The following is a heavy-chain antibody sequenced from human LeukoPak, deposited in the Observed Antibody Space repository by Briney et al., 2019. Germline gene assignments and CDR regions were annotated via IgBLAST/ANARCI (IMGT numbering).Heavy chain of an antibody. D-gene: IGHD3-10*02. J-gene: IGHJ6*04. CDR3: AELGITMIGGV. V-gene: IGHV3-48*03. CDR2: ISSGGDTI. Sequence: GGSLRLSCAASGLTFRDYEMNWVRQAPGKGPEWLSYISSGGDTIHYADSVKGRFTISRDNAKNSLYLQMNSLRAEDTAVYYCAELGITMIGGVWGKGTTVTISS. CDR1: GLTFRDYE.